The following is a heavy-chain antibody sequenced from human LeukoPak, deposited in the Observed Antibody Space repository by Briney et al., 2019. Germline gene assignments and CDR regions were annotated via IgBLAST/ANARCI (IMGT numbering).Heavy chain of an antibody. Sequence: GGSLRLSCAASGFTFDDYGMSWVRQAPGKGLEWVSGINWNGGSTGYADSVKGRFTISRDNAKNSLYLQMNSLRAEDTAVYYCARASDYFIYYYYYMDVWGKGTTVTVSS. V-gene: IGHV3-20*04. CDR2: INWNGGST. CDR3: ARASDYFIYYYYYMDV. D-gene: IGHD2/OR15-2a*01. J-gene: IGHJ6*03. CDR1: GFTFDDYG.